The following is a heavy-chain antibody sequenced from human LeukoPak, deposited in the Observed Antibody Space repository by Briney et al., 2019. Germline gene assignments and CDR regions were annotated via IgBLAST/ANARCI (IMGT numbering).Heavy chain of an antibody. V-gene: IGHV1-69*01. Sequence: ASVKVSCKASGGTFGRYAITWVRQATGQRLEWMGGVSPIYGTSDYAQRFQGRVTISADESTSTAFLEVRSLRSEDTAVYYCARDCSGGRCYGAFDIWGQGTLVIVSS. CDR2: VSPIYGTS. CDR1: GGTFGRYA. D-gene: IGHD2-15*01. J-gene: IGHJ3*02. CDR3: ARDCSGGRCYGAFDI.